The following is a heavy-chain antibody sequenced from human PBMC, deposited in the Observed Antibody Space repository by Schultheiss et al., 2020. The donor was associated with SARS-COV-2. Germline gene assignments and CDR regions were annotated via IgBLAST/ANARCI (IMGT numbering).Heavy chain of an antibody. CDR3: AKGYGGSYLGPFDY. J-gene: IGHJ4*02. D-gene: IGHD1-26*01. CDR2: ISYEGSNK. Sequence: GESLKISCAASGFTFSSYGMHWVRQAPGKGLEWVAVISYEGSNKYYADSVKGRFTISRDNSKNTLYLQMNSLRAEDTAVYYCAKGYGGSYLGPFDYWGQGTLVTVSS. CDR1: GFTFSSYG. V-gene: IGHV3-30*18.